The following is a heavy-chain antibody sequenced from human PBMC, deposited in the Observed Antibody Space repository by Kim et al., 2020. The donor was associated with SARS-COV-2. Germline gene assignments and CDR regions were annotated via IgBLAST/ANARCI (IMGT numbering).Heavy chain of an antibody. V-gene: IGHV1-18*01. Sequence: GQTNYAQKFQGRLTMTTDISTSTAYMELRGLRSDDTAIYYCAKDFGYMVDYWGQGSLVTVSS. D-gene: IGHD5-18*01. J-gene: IGHJ4*02. CDR3: AKDFGYMVDY. CDR2: GQT.